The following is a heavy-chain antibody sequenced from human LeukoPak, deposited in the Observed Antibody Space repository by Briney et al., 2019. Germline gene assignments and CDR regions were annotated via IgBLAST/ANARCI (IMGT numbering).Heavy chain of an antibody. D-gene: IGHD4-11*01. J-gene: IGHJ6*02. CDR1: GYTLTELS. Sequence: ASVKVSCKVSGYTLTELSMHWVRQAPGKGLEWMGGFDPEDGETIYAQKFQGRVTMTEDTSTDTAYMELSSLRSEDTAVYYCATDPSTVTTFAVSRQHYYYYGMDVWGQGTTVTVSS. CDR2: FDPEDGET. V-gene: IGHV1-24*01. CDR3: ATDPSTVTTFAVSRQHYYYYGMDV.